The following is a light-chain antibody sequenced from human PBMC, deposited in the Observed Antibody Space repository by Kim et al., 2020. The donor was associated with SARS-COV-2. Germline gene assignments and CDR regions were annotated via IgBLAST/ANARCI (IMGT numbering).Light chain of an antibody. CDR2: TND. Sequence: GQRITVSCSGSTSNIGTNTVSWFQHFPGTAPKLLIHTNDQRPSGVPDRFSASKSGTSASLAISGLQAEDEAHYYCAAWDDKLSSVVFGGGTQLTVL. J-gene: IGLJ2*01. CDR3: AAWDDKLSSVV. CDR1: TSNIGTNT. V-gene: IGLV1-44*01.